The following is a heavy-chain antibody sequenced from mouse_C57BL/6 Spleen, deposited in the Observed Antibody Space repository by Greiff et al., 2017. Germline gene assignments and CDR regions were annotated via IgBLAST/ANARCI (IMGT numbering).Heavy chain of an antibody. CDR2: IHPNSGST. Sequence: QVQLQQPGAELVKPGASVKLSCKASGYTFPSYWMHWVKQRPGQGLEWIGMIHPNSGSTNYNEKFKSKATLNVDKSSSTAYMQLSSLTSEDSSVYYSARDYYGSSYDAMDYWGQGTSVTVSS. V-gene: IGHV1-64*01. D-gene: IGHD1-1*01. CDR1: GYTFPSYW. J-gene: IGHJ4*01. CDR3: ARDYYGSSYDAMDY.